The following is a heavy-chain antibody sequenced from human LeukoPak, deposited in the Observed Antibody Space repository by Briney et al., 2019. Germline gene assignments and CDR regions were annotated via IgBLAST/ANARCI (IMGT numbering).Heavy chain of an antibody. CDR2: IKEDGGEK. J-gene: IGHJ6*02. CDR1: GFTFSSYW. Sequence: GGSPRLSCAASGFTFSSYWMSWVRQAPGKGLEWVANIKEDGGEKYYPDSVKGRFTISRDNAKNSLYLQMNSLRAEDTAVYYCARANWYCSSTSCYASYYYYGMDVWGQGTTVTVSS. V-gene: IGHV3-7*01. D-gene: IGHD2-2*01. CDR3: ARANWYCSSTSCYASYYYYGMDV.